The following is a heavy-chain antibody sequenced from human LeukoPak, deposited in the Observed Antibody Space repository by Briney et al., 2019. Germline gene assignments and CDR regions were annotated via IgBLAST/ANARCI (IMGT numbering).Heavy chain of an antibody. CDR2: IKTDGGEK. CDR3: ARGEHGDYGYYFDY. D-gene: IGHD4-17*01. V-gene: IGHV3-7*01. J-gene: IGHJ4*02. CDR1: GFTFRDYW. Sequence: PGGSLRLSCSASGFTFRDYWMSWVRQAPGKGLEWVANIKTDGGEKYYVDSVKGRFTISRDNAKKSLSLEMNNLSAEDAAVYYCARGEHGDYGYYFDYWGQGALVTASS.